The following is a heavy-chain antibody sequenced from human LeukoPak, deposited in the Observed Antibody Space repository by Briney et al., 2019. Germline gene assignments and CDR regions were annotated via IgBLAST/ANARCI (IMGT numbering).Heavy chain of an antibody. CDR3: AKVSLGTAMTS. Sequence: GGSLRLSCAASGFTFSTYAMSRVRQAPGKGLDWLSAISGSGGSTYYADSVKGRFTISRDNSKNTLYLQLDSLRAEDTAVYYCAKVSLGTAMTSWGQGTQVTVSS. CDR1: GFTFSTYA. J-gene: IGHJ5*02. CDR2: ISGSGGST. V-gene: IGHV3-23*01. D-gene: IGHD5-18*01.